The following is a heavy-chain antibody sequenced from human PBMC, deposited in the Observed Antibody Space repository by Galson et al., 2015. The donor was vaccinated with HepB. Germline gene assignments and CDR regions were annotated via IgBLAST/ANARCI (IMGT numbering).Heavy chain of an antibody. CDR3: ARDLTPYYDFWSGYSRYYFDY. CDR1: GGTFSSYA. J-gene: IGHJ4*02. V-gene: IGHV1-69*13. Sequence: SVKVSCKASGGTFSSYAISWVRQAPGQGLEWMGGIIPIFGTANYAQKFQGRVTITADESTSTAYMELSSLRSEDTAVYYCARDLTPYYDFWSGYSRYYFDYWGQGTLVTVSS. CDR2: IIPIFGTA. D-gene: IGHD3-3*01.